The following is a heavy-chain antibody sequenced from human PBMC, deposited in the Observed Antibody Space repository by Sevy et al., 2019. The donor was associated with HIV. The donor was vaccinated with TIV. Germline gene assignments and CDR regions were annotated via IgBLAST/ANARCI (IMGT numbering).Heavy chain of an antibody. CDR2: ISAYNGNT. D-gene: IGHD2-21*02. J-gene: IGHJ4*02. CDR3: VRDLGGYGGNSIDY. Sequence: ASVKVSCKASGYTFTSYGISWVRQAPGQGLEWMGWISAYNGNTNYAQKLLGRVTMTTDTSTSTAYMELRSLRSDDTAVYYCVRDLGGYGGNSIDYWGQGTLVTVSS. CDR1: GYTFTSYG. V-gene: IGHV1-18*01.